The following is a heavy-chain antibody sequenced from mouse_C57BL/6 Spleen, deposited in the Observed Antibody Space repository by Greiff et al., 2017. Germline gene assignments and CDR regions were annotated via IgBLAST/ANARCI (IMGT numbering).Heavy chain of an antibody. CDR2: IDPSDSYT. Sequence: QVQLQQPGAELVKPGASVKLSCKASGYTFTSYWMQWVKQRPGQGLEWIGEIDPSDSYTNYNQKLKGKATLTVDTSSSTAYMQLSSLTSEDSAVYYCARSSRNLDYWGQGTTLTVSS. J-gene: IGHJ2*01. V-gene: IGHV1-50*01. CDR3: ARSSRNLDY. D-gene: IGHD1-1*01. CDR1: GYTFTSYW.